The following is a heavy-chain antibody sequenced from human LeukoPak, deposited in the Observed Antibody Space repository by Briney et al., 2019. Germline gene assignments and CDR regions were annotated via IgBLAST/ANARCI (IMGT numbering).Heavy chain of an antibody. D-gene: IGHD3-10*01. CDR1: EFTFSNHN. Sequence: GGSLRLSCAASEFTFSNHNMNWVRQAPGKGLEWVSVMSADSATTFYADSVKGRFTISRDNAKNTVFLQMSSLRAEDTALYYCARKSASGNYPLDYWGQGTLVTVSS. V-gene: IGHV3-23*01. CDR3: ARKSASGNYPLDY. J-gene: IGHJ4*02. CDR2: MSADSATT.